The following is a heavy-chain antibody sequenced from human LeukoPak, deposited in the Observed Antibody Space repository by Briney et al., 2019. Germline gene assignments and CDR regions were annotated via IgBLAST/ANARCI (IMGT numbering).Heavy chain of an antibody. CDR3: ARGDMYYYDSSGGDY. V-gene: IGHV3-21*01. CDR2: ISSSSYR. D-gene: IGHD3-22*01. Sequence: GGSLRLSCAASGFTFSSYSMNWVRQGPGKGLEWVSSISSSSYRYYADSVKGRFTISRDNAKNSLYLQMNSLRAEDTAVYYCARGDMYYYDSSGGDYWGQGTLVTVSS. CDR1: GFTFSSYS. J-gene: IGHJ4*02.